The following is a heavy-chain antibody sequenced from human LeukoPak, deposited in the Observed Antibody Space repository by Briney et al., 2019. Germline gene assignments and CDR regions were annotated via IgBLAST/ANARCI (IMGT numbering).Heavy chain of an antibody. D-gene: IGHD1-26*01. Sequence: SETLSLTCAVSGGSISSGGYSWSWIRQPPGKGLEWIGYIYHSGSTCYNPSLKSRVTISVDRSKNQFSLKLSSVPAADTAVYYCAREGYSGSYYPDAFDIWGQGTMVTVSS. J-gene: IGHJ3*02. CDR3: AREGYSGSYYPDAFDI. V-gene: IGHV4-30-2*01. CDR2: IYHSGST. CDR1: GGSISSGGYS.